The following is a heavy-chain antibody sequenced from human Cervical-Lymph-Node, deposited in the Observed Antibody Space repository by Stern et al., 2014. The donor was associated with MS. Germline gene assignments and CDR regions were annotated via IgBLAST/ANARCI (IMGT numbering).Heavy chain of an antibody. CDR3: ASWSRLRLGESYYFDY. J-gene: IGHJ4*02. CDR1: GGTFSSYT. Sequence: QDQLVQSGAEVKKPGSSVKVSCKASGGTFSSYTISWVRQAPGQGLEWMGRIIPILGIANYAQKFQGRVTITADKSTSTAYMELSSLRSEDTAVYYCASWSRLRLGESYYFDYWGQGTLVTVSS. CDR2: IIPILGIA. V-gene: IGHV1-69*02. D-gene: IGHD3-16*01.